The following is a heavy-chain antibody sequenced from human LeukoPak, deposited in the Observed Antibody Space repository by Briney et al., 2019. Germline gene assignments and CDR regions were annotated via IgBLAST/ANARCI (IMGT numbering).Heavy chain of an antibody. J-gene: IGHJ4*02. Sequence: PSETLSLTCTVSGGSISSSNYYWGWIRQAPDRGLHWIGSISSSGTTYYNPSLKSRLTISVDTSKNQFSLKLSSVTAADTAVYYRAIQPTHSKGYCLDHWGQGTLVTVSS. CDR1: GGSISSSNYY. V-gene: IGHV4-39*01. CDR3: AIQPTHSKGYCLDH. CDR2: ISSSGTT. D-gene: IGHD2-8*02.